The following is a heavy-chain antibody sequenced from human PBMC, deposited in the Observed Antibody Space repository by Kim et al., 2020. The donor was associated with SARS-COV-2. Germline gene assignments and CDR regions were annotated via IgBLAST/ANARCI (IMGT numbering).Heavy chain of an antibody. Sequence: GGSLRLSCAASGFTFSSYAMSWVRQAPGKGLEWVSAISGSGGSTYYADSVKGRFTISRDNSKNTLYLQMNSLRAEDTAVYYCAKTGDIVVVPAAKTYYYYYYGMDVWGQGTTVTVSS. D-gene: IGHD2-2*01. J-gene: IGHJ6*02. CDR2: ISGSGGST. V-gene: IGHV3-23*01. CDR1: GFTFSSYA. CDR3: AKTGDIVVVPAAKTYYYYYYGMDV.